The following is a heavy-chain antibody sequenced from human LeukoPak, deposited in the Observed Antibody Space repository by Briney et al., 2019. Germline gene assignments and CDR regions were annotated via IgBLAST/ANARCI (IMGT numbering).Heavy chain of an antibody. D-gene: IGHD6-6*01. CDR1: GFTFSSYA. CDR3: ARSIAARPVDY. CDR2: ISYDGSNK. J-gene: IGHJ4*02. Sequence: KAGGSLRLSCAASGFTFSSYAMPWVRQAPGKGLEWVAVISYDGSNKYYADSVKGRFTIPRDNAKNSLYLQMNSLRAEDTAVYYCARSIAARPVDYWGQGTLVTVSS. V-gene: IGHV3-30*04.